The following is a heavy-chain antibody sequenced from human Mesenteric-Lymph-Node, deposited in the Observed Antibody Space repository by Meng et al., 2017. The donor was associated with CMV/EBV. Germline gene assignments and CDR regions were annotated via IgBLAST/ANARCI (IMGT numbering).Heavy chain of an antibody. CDR3: ATGRYRNYRTYYHYYGMDV. Sequence: SETLSLTCTVSGGSISSSSYYWGWIRQPPGKGLEWIGSIYYSGSTYYNPSLKSRVTISVDTSKNQFSLRLSSVTAADTAVYYCATGRYRNYRTYYHYYGMDVWGQGTTVTVSS. CDR1: GGSISSSSYY. D-gene: IGHD4-11*01. J-gene: IGHJ6*02. CDR2: IYYSGST. V-gene: IGHV4-39*07.